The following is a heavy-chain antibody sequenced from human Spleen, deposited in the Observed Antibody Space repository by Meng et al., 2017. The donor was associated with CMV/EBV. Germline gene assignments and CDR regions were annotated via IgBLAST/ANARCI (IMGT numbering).Heavy chain of an antibody. CDR2: IYHSGST. CDR1: GGSISSYY. D-gene: IGHD2-21*02. V-gene: IGHV4-4*07. Sequence: QGQLQASGPGLVKPSETLSLTCTVSGGSISSYYWSWIRQPAGKGLEWIGRIYHSGSTSYNPSLQSRVTMFVDTSKNQFSLKLSSVTAADTAVYYCARSPYCGGDCRLFDLWGRGTLVTVSS. CDR3: ARSPYCGGDCRLFDL. J-gene: IGHJ2*01.